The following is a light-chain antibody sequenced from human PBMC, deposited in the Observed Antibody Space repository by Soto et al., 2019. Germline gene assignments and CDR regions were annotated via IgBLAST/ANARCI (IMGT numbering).Light chain of an antibody. CDR2: DAS. CDR1: QSVSSY. J-gene: IGKJ5*01. Sequence: EIVLTQSPATLSLSPGERATLSCRASQSVSSYLAWYQQKPGQAPRLLIYDASNRATGIPARFSGSGSGTDFTLTISSLEPEDVAVYYCQQRSNWITFGQGTRLAIK. V-gene: IGKV3-11*01. CDR3: QQRSNWIT.